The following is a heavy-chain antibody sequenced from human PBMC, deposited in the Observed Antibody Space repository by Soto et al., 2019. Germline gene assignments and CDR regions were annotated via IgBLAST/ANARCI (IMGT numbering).Heavy chain of an antibody. CDR1: GGTFSSYA. Sequence: SVKVSCKASGGTFSSYAISWVRQAPGQGLEWMGGLIPIFGTANYAQKFQGTVTITADKSTSTAYMELSSLRSEDTAVYYCARDRVRYCSGGSCYKAAFDIWGQGTMVTVSS. V-gene: IGHV1-69*06. D-gene: IGHD2-15*01. CDR3: ARDRVRYCSGGSCYKAAFDI. CDR2: LIPIFGTA. J-gene: IGHJ3*02.